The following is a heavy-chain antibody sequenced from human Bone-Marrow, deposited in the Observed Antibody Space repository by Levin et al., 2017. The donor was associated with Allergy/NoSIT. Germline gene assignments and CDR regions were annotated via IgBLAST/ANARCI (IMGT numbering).Heavy chain of an antibody. Sequence: PGGSLRLSCTVSGFTFGEYTMSWVRQAPGKGLEWVGFIRSQTYGGTTEYAASVMGRFTISRDDSNSIAYLDMNNLKTEDTAVYYCARGLVPTGWGQGTLVTVSS. V-gene: IGHV3-49*04. CDR3: ARGLVPTG. D-gene: IGHD3-9*01. J-gene: IGHJ4*02. CDR1: GFTFGEYT. CDR2: IRSQTYGGTT.